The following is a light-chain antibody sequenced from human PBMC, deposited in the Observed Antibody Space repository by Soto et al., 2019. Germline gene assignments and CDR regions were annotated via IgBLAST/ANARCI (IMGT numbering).Light chain of an antibody. CDR2: GAS. CDR3: QQYNNWPRT. V-gene: IGKV3-15*01. CDR1: QSLKSN. J-gene: IGKJ1*01. Sequence: EIVMTQSPATLSVSPGERATLSCRASQSLKSNLAWYQQTPGQAPRLLIYGASSRATGIPARFSGSGSGTEFTLTISSLQSEDFAVYYCQQYNNWPRTSGQGTKVEIK.